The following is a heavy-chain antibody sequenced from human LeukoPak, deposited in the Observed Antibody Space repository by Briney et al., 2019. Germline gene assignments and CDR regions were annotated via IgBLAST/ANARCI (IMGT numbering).Heavy chain of an antibody. V-gene: IGHV1-2*02. CDR3: ARDLNVVADLYYIDY. J-gene: IGHJ4*02. CDR1: GYTFTSYY. Sequence: ASVKVSCKASGYTFTSYYMHWVRQAPGQGLEWMGWINPNSGGTNYAQKFQGRVTMTRDTSISTAYMELSRLRSDDTAVYYCARDLNVVADLYYIDYWGQGTLVTVSS. CDR2: INPNSGGT. D-gene: IGHD2-15*01.